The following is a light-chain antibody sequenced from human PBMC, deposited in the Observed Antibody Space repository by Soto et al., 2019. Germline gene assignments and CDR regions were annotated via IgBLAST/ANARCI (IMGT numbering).Light chain of an antibody. CDR3: TSYTISTTYV. J-gene: IGLJ1*01. CDR1: RSDVGSYNY. Sequence: QSALTQPASVSGSPGQSITISCTGTRSDVGSYNYVSWYQQHPGKAPKLIIYGVSNRPSGVSNRFSGSKSGNTASLTISGLQPEDEADYYCTSYTISTTYVFGTGTQLTVL. V-gene: IGLV2-14*03. CDR2: GVS.